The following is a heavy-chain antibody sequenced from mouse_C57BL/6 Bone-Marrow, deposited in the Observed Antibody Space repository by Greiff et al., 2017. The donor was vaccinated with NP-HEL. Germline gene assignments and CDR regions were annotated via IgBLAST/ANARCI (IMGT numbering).Heavy chain of an antibody. V-gene: IGHV5-17*01. CDR1: GFTFSDYG. Sequence: EVKLMESGGGLVKPGGSLKLSCAASGFTFSDYGMHWVRQAPEKGLEWVAYISSGSSTIYYADTVKGRFTISRDNAKNTLFLQMTSLRSEDTAMYYCAREITTVVNYAMDYWGQGTSVTVSS. CDR3: AREITTVVNYAMDY. D-gene: IGHD1-1*01. J-gene: IGHJ4*01. CDR2: ISSGSSTI.